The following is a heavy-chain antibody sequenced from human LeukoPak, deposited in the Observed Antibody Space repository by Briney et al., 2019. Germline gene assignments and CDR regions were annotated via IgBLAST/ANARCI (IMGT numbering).Heavy chain of an antibody. J-gene: IGHJ4*02. V-gene: IGHV3-21*01. D-gene: IGHD5-24*01. Sequence: PGGSLRLSCAASGFTFSSSSMNWVRQAPGKGLEWVSSISSSSSYIFYADSVKGRFTISRDNAKNSLFLQMNSLRAEDTAVYYCGRETRDDGHDVKGYFDYRGQGTLVIVSS. CDR2: ISSSSSYI. CDR3: GRETRDDGHDVKGYFDY. CDR1: GFTFSSSS.